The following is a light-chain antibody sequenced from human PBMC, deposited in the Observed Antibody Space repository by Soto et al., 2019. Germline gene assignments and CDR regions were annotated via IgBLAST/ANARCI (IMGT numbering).Light chain of an antibody. V-gene: IGKV3-15*01. J-gene: IGKJ1*01. CDR2: GAS. CDR1: QRVSSN. Sequence: EIVMTQSPATLSVSPGERATLSCKASQRVSSNLAWYQQKPGQAPRLLIYGASTRATGLPARFSGSESGTEFTLNISSLQSEDFAVYYFQQYNNWPGTLGQGTKVEIK. CDR3: QQYNNWPGT.